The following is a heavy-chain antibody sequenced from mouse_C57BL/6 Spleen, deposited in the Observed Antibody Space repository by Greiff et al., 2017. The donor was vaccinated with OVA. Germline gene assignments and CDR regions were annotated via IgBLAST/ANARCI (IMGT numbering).Heavy chain of an antibody. V-gene: IGHV10-1*01. CDR3: VTGSSPYYAMDY. CDR2: IRSKSNNYAT. J-gene: IGHJ4*01. Sequence: EVKLVESGGGLVQPKGSLKLSCAASGFSFNTYAMNWVRQAPGKGLEWVARIRSKSNNYATYYADSVKDRFTISRDDSESMLYLQMNNLKTEDTAMYYCVTGSSPYYAMDYWGQGTSVTVSS. CDR1: GFSFNTYA. D-gene: IGHD1-1*01.